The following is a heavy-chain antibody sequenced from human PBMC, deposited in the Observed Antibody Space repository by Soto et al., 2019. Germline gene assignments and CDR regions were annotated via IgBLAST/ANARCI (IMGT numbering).Heavy chain of an antibody. CDR3: TSSYSTSSSPDY. J-gene: IGHJ4*02. CDR1: GGSMRNYY. CDR2: VYHSGST. D-gene: IGHD6-6*01. Sequence: SETLSLTCSVSGGSMRNYYWNWIRQPPGRGLEWIGYVYHSGSTNYNPSLKSRVSMSVDVSRNHFSLTLHSVTAADTAVYFCTSSYSTSSSPDYWRQRTLVTVSS. V-gene: IGHV4-59*01.